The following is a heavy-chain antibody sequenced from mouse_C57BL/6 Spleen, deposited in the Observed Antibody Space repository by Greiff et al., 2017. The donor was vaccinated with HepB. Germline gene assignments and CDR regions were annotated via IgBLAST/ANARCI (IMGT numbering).Heavy chain of an antibody. J-gene: IGHJ3*01. V-gene: IGHV5-4*01. Sequence: EVKLMESGGGLVKPGGSLKLSCAASGFTFSSYAMSWVRQTPEKRLEWVATISDDGSYTYYPENVKGRFTISRDNAKNNLYLQMSNLKSEDTAMYYGGRDGGRIGFADWGQGTLVTVSA. CDR1: GFTFSSYA. CDR2: ISDDGSYT. CDR3: GRDGGRIGFAD.